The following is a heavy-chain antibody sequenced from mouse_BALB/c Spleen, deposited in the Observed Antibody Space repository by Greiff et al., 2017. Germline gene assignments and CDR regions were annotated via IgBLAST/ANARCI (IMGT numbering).Heavy chain of an antibody. D-gene: IGHD2-1*01. V-gene: IGHV14-4*02. CDR1: GFNIKDYY. J-gene: IGHJ2*01. Sequence: EVKLQESGAELVRSGASVKLSCTASGFNIKDYYMHWVKQRPEQGLEWIGWIDPENGDTEYAPKFQGKATMTADTSSNTAYLQLSSLTSEDTAVYYCNAPYGNYGYWGQGTTLTVSS. CDR3: NAPYGNYGY. CDR2: IDPENGDT.